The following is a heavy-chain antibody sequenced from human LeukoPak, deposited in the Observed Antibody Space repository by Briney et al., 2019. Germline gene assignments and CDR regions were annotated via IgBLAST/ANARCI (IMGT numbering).Heavy chain of an antibody. CDR2: IKSKTDGGTT. D-gene: IGHD6-13*01. V-gene: IGHV3-15*01. J-gene: IGHJ5*02. CDR1: GLTFTNAW. CDR3: TTDLRSNSWSRRLLNWFDP. Sequence: GGSLRLSCAASGLTFTNAWMSWVRQAPGKGLEWVGRIKSKTDGGTTDYAAPVKGRFTISRDDSKNTLYPQMNSLKTEDTAVYYCTTDLRSNSWSRRLLNWFDPWGQGTLVTVSS.